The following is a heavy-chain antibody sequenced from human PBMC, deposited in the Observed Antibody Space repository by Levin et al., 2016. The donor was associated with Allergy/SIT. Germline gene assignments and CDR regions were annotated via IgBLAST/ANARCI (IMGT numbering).Heavy chain of an antibody. J-gene: IGHJ4*02. CDR3: ARAGSGSYYPDLYYFDY. V-gene: IGHV3-7*03. Sequence: VRQAPGKGLEWVANIKQDGSERYYVDSVKGRFTISRDNSKNTLYLQMNSLRGEDTAVYYCARAGSGSYYPDLYYFDYWGQGTLVTVSS. CDR2: IKQDGSER. D-gene: IGHD3-10*01.